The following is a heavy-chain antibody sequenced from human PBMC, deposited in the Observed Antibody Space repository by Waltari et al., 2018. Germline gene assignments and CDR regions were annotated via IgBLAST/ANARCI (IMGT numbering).Heavy chain of an antibody. Sequence: QLQLQESGPGLVKPSETLSLTCTVSGGSISSSSYYWGWIRQPPGKGLEWIGSIYYSGGTYYNPSLKSRVTISVDTSKNQFSLKLSSVTAADTAVYYCARHKQQLVGYYYYYMDVWGKGTTVTVSS. CDR3: ARHKQQLVGYYYYYMDV. CDR2: IYYSGGT. CDR1: GGSISSSSYY. D-gene: IGHD6-13*01. V-gene: IGHV4-39*01. J-gene: IGHJ6*03.